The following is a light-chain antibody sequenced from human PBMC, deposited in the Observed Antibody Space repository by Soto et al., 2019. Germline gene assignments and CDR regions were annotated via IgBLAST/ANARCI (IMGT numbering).Light chain of an antibody. CDR2: AAS. CDR3: QQLNSYPPA. V-gene: IGKV1-9*01. CDR1: QGISSY. Sequence: DIQLTQSPSFLSASVGDRVTITCRASQGISSYLAWYQQKPGKAPKLLIYAASTLQGGVPSRFSGSGSGTEFTLTISSLQPEDFATYYCQQLNSYPPAFGGGTKVEIK. J-gene: IGKJ4*01.